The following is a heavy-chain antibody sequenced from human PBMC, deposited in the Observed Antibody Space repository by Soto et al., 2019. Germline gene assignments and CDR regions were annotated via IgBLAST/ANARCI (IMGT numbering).Heavy chain of an antibody. J-gene: IGHJ4*02. V-gene: IGHV3-23*01. D-gene: IGHD5-18*01. CDR2: ISGKGYKT. Sequence: DVQLLESGGGLVLPGGSLRLSCAASGFTFSNYAMTWVRQAPGKGLEWVSGISGKGYKTYYAYSVKGRVTIARDNSKNTLYLQMNPPRAADTAIYFCAKDIGGYLVGALHFWGQGSLVTVSS. CDR3: AKDIGGYLVGALHF. CDR1: GFTFSNYA.